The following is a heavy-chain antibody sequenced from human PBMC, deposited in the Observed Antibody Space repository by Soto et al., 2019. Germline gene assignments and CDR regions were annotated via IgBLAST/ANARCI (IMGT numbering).Heavy chain of an antibody. V-gene: IGHV4-59*01. CDR2: IYYSGST. Sequence: SETLSLTCTVSGGSISSYYGSWIRQPPGKGLEWIGYIYYSGSTNYNPSLKSRVTISVDTSKNQFSLKLSSVTAADTAVYYCASGSYYANAFDIWGQGTMVTVSS. D-gene: IGHD1-26*01. CDR1: GGSISSYY. CDR3: ASGSYYANAFDI. J-gene: IGHJ3*02.